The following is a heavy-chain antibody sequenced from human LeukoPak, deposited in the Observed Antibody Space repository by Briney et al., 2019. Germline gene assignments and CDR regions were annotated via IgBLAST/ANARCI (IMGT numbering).Heavy chain of an antibody. J-gene: IGHJ4*02. V-gene: IGHV4-59*08. CDR3: AGYCSSTSCPPGY. Sequence: SETLSLTCTVSGGSIRNYYWGWIRQPPGKGLEWIGSIYYSGSTNYNPSLKSRVTISVDTSKNQFSLKLSSVTAADTAVYYCAGYCSSTSCPPGYWGQGTLVTVSS. CDR1: GGSIRNYY. CDR2: IYYSGST. D-gene: IGHD2-2*01.